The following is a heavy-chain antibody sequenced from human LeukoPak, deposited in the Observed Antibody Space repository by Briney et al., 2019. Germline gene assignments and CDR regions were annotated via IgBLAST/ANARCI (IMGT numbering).Heavy chain of an antibody. Sequence: GGSLRLSCAASGFTFSNYWMHWLRQDPGKGLVWVSYINPDGSNTNYADSVKGRFTISRDNAKNALYLQMNSLRAEDTAVYYCAKDLHYGSADYRGQGTLVTVSS. V-gene: IGHV3-74*01. CDR1: GFTFSNYW. CDR3: AKDLHYGSADY. CDR2: INPDGSNT. D-gene: IGHD3-10*01. J-gene: IGHJ4*02.